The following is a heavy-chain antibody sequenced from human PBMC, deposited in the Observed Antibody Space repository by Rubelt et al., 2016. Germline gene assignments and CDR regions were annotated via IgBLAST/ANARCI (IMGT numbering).Heavy chain of an antibody. CDR1: GFTFSSYS. J-gene: IGHJ4*02. Sequence: LVQPGESLRLSCEGSGFTFSSYSMDWVRQVPGKGLEWISYISGGMETIYYADSVRGRFTISRDNAKTSLYLQMDSLRAEDTAVYYCARGYLSNSFDYRGQRTLVTVPS. V-gene: IGHV3-48*04. CDR2: ISGGMETI. D-gene: IGHD4-11*01. CDR3: ARGYLSNSFDY.